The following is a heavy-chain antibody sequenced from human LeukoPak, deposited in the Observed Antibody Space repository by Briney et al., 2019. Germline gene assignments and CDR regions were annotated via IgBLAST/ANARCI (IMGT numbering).Heavy chain of an antibody. Sequence: GGSLRLSCAASGFTFSDYYMSWIRQAPGKGLEWVSYISSSGSTIYYADSVKGRFTISRDNAKNSLYLQMNSLRSDDTAVYYCARASEPWYYYDSSRIDYWGQGTLVTVSS. CDR2: ISSSGSTI. CDR3: ARASEPWYYYDSSRIDY. J-gene: IGHJ4*02. V-gene: IGHV3-11*01. CDR1: GFTFSDYY. D-gene: IGHD3-22*01.